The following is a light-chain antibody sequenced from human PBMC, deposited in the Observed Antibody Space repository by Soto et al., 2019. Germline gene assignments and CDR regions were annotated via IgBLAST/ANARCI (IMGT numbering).Light chain of an antibody. CDR2: AAS. V-gene: IGKV1-39*01. CDR3: QQTYNTPSIT. J-gene: IGKJ5*01. Sequence: IQMTQSPSSLSASVGDRVTITCLASQSISNYLNWYQQKPGKAPKLLIYAASSLQSGVPSRFSGSGSGTDFTLTISSLQPEDFATYHCQQTYNTPSITFGQGRRLEVK. CDR1: QSISNY.